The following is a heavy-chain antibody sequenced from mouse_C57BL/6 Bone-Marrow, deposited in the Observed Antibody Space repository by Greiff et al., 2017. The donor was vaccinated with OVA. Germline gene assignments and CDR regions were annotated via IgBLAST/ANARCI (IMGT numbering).Heavy chain of an antibody. CDR2: IYPGDGDT. CDR1: GYAFSSSW. Sequence: VQLQQSGPELVKPGASVKISCKASGYAFSSSWMHWVKQRPGKGLEWIGRIYPGDGDTNYNGKFKGKATLTADNSSSTAYMQLRSLTSEDSAVSISARSDYGSSYDYWGQGTTVTVSS. D-gene: IGHD1-1*01. V-gene: IGHV1-82*01. J-gene: IGHJ2*01. CDR3: ARSDYGSSYDY.